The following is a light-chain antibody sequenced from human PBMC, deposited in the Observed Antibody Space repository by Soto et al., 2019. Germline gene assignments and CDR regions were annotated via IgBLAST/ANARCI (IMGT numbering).Light chain of an antibody. V-gene: IGKV3-20*01. CDR2: GAS. CDR1: QSVSDSD. Sequence: EIVLTQSPGTLSLSPGERATLSCRASQSVSDSDFAWYQQKPGQAPRLLIYGASSRATGIPDRFSGSGSGTDFTLTISRLEPEDVAVYYCQQYRSSPRTFGQGTKVEIK. CDR3: QQYRSSPRT. J-gene: IGKJ1*01.